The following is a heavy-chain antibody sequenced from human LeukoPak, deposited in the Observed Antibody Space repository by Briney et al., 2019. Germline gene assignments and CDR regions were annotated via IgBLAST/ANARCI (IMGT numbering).Heavy chain of an antibody. D-gene: IGHD3-22*01. CDR2: ISGGGVKT. CDR3: ATGQLSDSSDYFDS. V-gene: IGHV3-23*01. Sequence: GGSLRLSCAASGFTLSNYAMNWVRQAPGMGLEWVSAISGGGVKTYYTDSVKGRFTISRDNAKNMLYLQMNSLRAEDTALYYCATGQLSDSSDYFDSWGQGTLVTVSS. CDR1: GFTLSNYA. J-gene: IGHJ4*02.